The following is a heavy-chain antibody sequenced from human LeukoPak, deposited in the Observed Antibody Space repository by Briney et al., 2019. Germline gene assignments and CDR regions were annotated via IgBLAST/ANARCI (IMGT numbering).Heavy chain of an antibody. Sequence: PSETLSLTCAVYGGSFSGYYWIWIRQPPGKGREWIGEINHSGSTNYNPSLKSPVTISVDTSKNQFSLKLSSVTAADTAVYYCARVLSPTKRPTKIADRLEGFDYWGQGTLVTVSS. CDR1: GGSFSGYY. D-gene: IGHD6-6*01. V-gene: IGHV4-34*01. J-gene: IGHJ4*02. CDR2: INHSGST. CDR3: ARVLSPTKRPTKIADRLEGFDY.